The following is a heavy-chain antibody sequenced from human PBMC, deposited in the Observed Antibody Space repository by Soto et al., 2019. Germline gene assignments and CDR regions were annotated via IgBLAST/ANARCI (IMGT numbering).Heavy chain of an antibody. CDR1: GGTFSSYA. J-gene: IGHJ4*02. CDR2: IIPIFGTA. V-gene: IGHV1-69*06. Sequence: QVQLVQSGAEVKKPGSSVKVSCKASGGTFSSYAISWVRQAPGQGLEWMGGIIPIFGTANYAQKFQGRVTITADKSTSTAYMELSSLRSEDTAVYYCARAGTISWGGEVAGKGDDDYWGQGTLVTVSS. CDR3: ARAGTISWGGEVAGKGDDDY. D-gene: IGHD6-19*01.